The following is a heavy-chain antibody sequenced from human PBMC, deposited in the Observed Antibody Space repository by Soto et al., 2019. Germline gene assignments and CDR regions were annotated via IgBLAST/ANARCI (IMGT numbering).Heavy chain of an antibody. D-gene: IGHD1-7*01. J-gene: IGHJ5*02. CDR2: INSDGSST. Sequence: EVQLVESGGGLVQPGGSLKLSCAASGFTFSTYWMHWVRQAPGKGLVWVSRINSDGSSTTYADYVEGRFTISRDNAKNTLYLQMNSLRAEDTAVYYCARGGTRELRSRHNWFDPWGQGILVTVSS. V-gene: IGHV3-74*03. CDR1: GFTFSTYW. CDR3: ARGGTRELRSRHNWFDP.